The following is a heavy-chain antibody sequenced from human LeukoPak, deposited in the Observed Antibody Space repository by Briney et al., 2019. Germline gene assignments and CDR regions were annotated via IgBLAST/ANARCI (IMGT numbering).Heavy chain of an antibody. Sequence: GGPLRHSCSASGFTFSSYWMSWVRQAPGKGLEWVANIKQDGSEKYYVDSVKGRFTISRDNAKNSLYLQMNSLRAEDTAVYYCARRDYYDSSGYYYYDYWGQGTLVTVSS. CDR1: GFTFSSYW. J-gene: IGHJ4*02. CDR3: ARRDYYDSSGYYYYDY. CDR2: IKQDGSEK. V-gene: IGHV3-7*04. D-gene: IGHD3-22*01.